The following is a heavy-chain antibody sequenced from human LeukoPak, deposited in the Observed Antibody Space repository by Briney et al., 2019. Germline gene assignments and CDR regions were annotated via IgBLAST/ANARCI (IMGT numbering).Heavy chain of an antibody. Sequence: HXXXQAPGQGLEWMGWINPNSGGTNYAQKFQGRVTMTRDTSISTAYMELSRLRSDDTAVYYCARLIAARSDYWGQGTLVTVSS. CDR2: INPNSGGT. V-gene: IGHV1-2*02. D-gene: IGHD6-6*01. CDR3: ARLIAARSDY. J-gene: IGHJ4*02.